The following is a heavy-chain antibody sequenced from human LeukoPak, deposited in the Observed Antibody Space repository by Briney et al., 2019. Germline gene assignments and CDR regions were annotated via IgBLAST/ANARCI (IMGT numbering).Heavy chain of an antibody. Sequence: ASVKVACKASGYTFTSYDINWVRQATGQGLEWMGWMNPNSGNTGYAQKFQGRVTMTRDTSISTAYMELSRLRSDDTAVYYCASHVVGATSFDYWGQGTLVAVSS. CDR2: MNPNSGNT. J-gene: IGHJ4*02. CDR1: GYTFTSYD. D-gene: IGHD1-26*01. CDR3: ASHVVGATSFDY. V-gene: IGHV1-8*01.